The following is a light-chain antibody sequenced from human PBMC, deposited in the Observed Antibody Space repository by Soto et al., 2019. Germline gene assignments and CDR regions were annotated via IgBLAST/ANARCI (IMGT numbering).Light chain of an antibody. CDR2: EVS. CDR1: SSDVGGYNY. V-gene: IGLV2-8*01. J-gene: IGLJ2*01. CDR3: SSYAGSNNLV. Sequence: QSALTQPPSASGSPGQSVTISCTGTSSDVGGYNYVSWYQQHPGKAPKLMIYEVSKRPSRVPDRFSGSKSGNTDSLTVSGLQAEDEADYYCSSYAGSNNLVFGGGTELTVL.